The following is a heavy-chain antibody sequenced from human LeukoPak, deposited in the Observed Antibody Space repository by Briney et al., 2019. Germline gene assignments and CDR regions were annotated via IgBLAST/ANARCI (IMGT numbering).Heavy chain of an antibody. CDR2: IGGDGVST. CDR1: GFIFSNYA. V-gene: IGHV3-64*02. J-gene: IGHJ4*02. Sequence: GGSLRLSCAASGFIFSNYAMHWVRQAPGKGPQFVSAIGGDGVSTYYADSVKGRFTISRDNSKNTLYLQMGSLRVEDMAVYYCARRYCSSTSCSPFDYWGQGTLVTVSS. D-gene: IGHD2-2*01. CDR3: ARRYCSSTSCSPFDY.